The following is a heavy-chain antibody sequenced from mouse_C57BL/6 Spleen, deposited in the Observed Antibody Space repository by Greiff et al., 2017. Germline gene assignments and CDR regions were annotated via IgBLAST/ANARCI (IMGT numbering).Heavy chain of an antibody. Sequence: QVQLQQPGAELVKPGASVKLSCKASGYTFTSYWMHWVKQRPGQGLEWIGMIHPNSGSTNYNEKFKSKATLTVDKSSSTAYMQLSSLTSEDSAVYYGARGTDGSSSAWLAYWGQGTLVTVSA. V-gene: IGHV1-64*01. CDR1: GYTFTSYW. CDR2: IHPNSGST. CDR3: ARGTDGSSSAWLAY. J-gene: IGHJ3*01. D-gene: IGHD1-1*01.